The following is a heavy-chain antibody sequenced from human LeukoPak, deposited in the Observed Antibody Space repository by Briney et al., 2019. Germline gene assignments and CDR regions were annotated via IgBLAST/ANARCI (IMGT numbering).Heavy chain of an antibody. V-gene: IGHV4-38-2*02. CDR3: ATPLGDSYGSDVGPYYFDY. Sequence: SETLSLTCTVSGYSISSGYYWGWIRQPPGKGLEWIGSIYHSGSTYYNPSLKSRVTISVDTSKNQFSLKLSSVTAADTAVYYCATPLGDSYGSDVGPYYFDYWGQGTLVTVSS. J-gene: IGHJ4*02. CDR1: GYSISSGYY. D-gene: IGHD5-18*01. CDR2: IYHSGST.